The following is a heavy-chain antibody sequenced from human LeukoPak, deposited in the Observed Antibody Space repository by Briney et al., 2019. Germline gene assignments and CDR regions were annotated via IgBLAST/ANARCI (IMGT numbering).Heavy chain of an antibody. CDR2: INSDGSST. D-gene: IGHD3-22*01. CDR3: AKGSYYDSSGSFYFDY. J-gene: IGHJ4*02. Sequence: GGSLRLSCATSGFTFSNYAMSWVRQAPGKGLEWVSRINSDGSSTSYADSVKGRFTISRDNAKNTLYLQMNNLRAEDTAVYYCAKGSYYDSSGSFYFDYWGQGTLVTVSS. CDR1: GFTFSNYA. V-gene: IGHV3-74*01.